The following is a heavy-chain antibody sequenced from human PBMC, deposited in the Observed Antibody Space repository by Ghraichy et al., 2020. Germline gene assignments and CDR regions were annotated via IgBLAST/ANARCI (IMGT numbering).Heavy chain of an antibody. CDR1: GGSFSGYY. CDR2: INHSGST. CDR3: ARGIIGPRLRWSQRPKGDAFDI. V-gene: IGHV4-34*01. D-gene: IGHD4-23*01. Sequence: SETLSLTCAVYGGSFSGYYWSWIRQPPGKGLEWIGEINHSGSTNYNPSLKSRVTISVDTSKNQFSLKLSSVTAADTAVYYCARGIIGPRLRWSQRPKGDAFDIWGQGTMVTVSS. J-gene: IGHJ3*02.